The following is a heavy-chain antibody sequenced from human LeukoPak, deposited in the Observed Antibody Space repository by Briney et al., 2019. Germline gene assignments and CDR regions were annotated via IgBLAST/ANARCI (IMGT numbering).Heavy chain of an antibody. J-gene: IGHJ4*02. CDR1: GFTFSGSA. D-gene: IGHD3-22*01. CDR2: IKNKANNYAT. V-gene: IGHV3-73*01. CDR3: TRHYYDSSGYPVPNY. Sequence: GGSLRLSCAASGFTFSGSAMHWVRQASGKGLEWVGRIKNKANNYATAYAASVKGRFTISRDDSKNTAFLQMTSLNIADTAVYYCTRHYYDSSGYPVPNYWGQGTLVTVSS.